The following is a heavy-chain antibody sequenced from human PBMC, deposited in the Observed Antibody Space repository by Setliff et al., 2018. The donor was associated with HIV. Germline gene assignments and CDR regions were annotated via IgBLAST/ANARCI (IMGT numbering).Heavy chain of an antibody. CDR3: ATDEGICDISCRAGVGKVALAGYGDW. CDR2: INPHNGGA. D-gene: IGHD2-2*03. Sequence: ASVKVSCKASVVSFNAYNVHWVRQAPGQRPEWLGWINPHNGGASYAQRFQGRITMTLDTSTKTAYLELNGLTSDDTAVYYCATDEGICDISCRAGVGKVALAGYGDWWGQGTPVTVSS. J-gene: IGHJ4*02. CDR1: VVSFNAYN. V-gene: IGHV1-2*02.